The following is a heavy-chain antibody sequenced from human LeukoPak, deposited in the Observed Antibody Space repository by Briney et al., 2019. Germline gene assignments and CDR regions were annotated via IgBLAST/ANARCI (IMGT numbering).Heavy chain of an antibody. D-gene: IGHD3-10*01. Sequence: GGSLRLSCGASGFTFNDYYMTWIRQAPGKGLEWVSYISTHGSIIYYADSVKGRFTISRDNAKNSLYLQMNTLRAEDTAVYYCARVGLNDYGSGTYADYWGQGTLVTVSS. CDR3: ARVGLNDYGSGTYADY. V-gene: IGHV3-11*04. J-gene: IGHJ4*02. CDR1: GFTFNDYY. CDR2: ISTHGSII.